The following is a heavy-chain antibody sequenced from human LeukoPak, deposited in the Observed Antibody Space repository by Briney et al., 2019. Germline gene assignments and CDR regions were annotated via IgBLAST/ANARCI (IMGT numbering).Heavy chain of an antibody. CDR3: AKELRIAGAGVNWFDP. J-gene: IGHJ5*02. Sequence: GGSLRLSCAASGFTFSSYAMSWVRQAPGKGLEWVSAISGGGGSTYYADSVKGRFTISRDNSKNTLYLQMNSRRAEDTAVYYCAKELRIAGAGVNWFDPWGQGTLVTVSS. CDR1: GFTFSSYA. D-gene: IGHD6-19*01. CDR2: ISGGGGST. V-gene: IGHV3-23*01.